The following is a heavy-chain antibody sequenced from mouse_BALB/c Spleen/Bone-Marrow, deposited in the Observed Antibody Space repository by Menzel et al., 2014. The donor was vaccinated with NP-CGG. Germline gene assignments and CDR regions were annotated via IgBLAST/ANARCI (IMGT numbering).Heavy chain of an antibody. V-gene: IGHV5-17*02. Sequence: EVQLQASGGGLVQPGGSRKLSCAASGFTFSSFGMHWVRQAPEKGLEWVAYISSGSSTIYYADTVKGRFTISRDNPKNTLFLQMTSLRSEDTAMYYCARRYYGSSFSYFDHWGQGTTLTVSS. CDR3: ARRYYGSSFSYFDH. CDR2: ISSGSSTI. D-gene: IGHD1-1*01. CDR1: GFTFSSFG. J-gene: IGHJ2*01.